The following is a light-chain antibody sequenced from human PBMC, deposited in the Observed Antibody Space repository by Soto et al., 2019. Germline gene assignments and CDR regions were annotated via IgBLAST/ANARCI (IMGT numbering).Light chain of an antibody. Sequence: QSALTQPASVSGSPGQSITISCTGTSSDVGGYNDVSWYQQHPGKAPEFMIYDVSNRPSGVSNRFSGSKSGNTASLTISGLQAEDEADYYCSSYTSSSTDVFGTGTKVTVL. CDR3: SSYTSSSTDV. CDR2: DVS. V-gene: IGLV2-14*01. CDR1: SSDVGGYND. J-gene: IGLJ1*01.